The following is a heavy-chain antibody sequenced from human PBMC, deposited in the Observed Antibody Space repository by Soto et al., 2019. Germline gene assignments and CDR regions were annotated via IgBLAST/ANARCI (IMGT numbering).Heavy chain of an antibody. V-gene: IGHV4-59*08. CDR3: ARQYYDILTGSAFDI. CDR1: GGSISSYY. D-gene: IGHD3-9*01. Sequence: SETLSLTCTVSGGSISSYYWSWIRQPPGKGLEWIGYIYYSGSTNYNPSLKSRVTISVDTSKNQFSLKLSSVTAADTAVYYCARQYYDILTGSAFDIWGQGTMATVSS. CDR2: IYYSGST. J-gene: IGHJ3*02.